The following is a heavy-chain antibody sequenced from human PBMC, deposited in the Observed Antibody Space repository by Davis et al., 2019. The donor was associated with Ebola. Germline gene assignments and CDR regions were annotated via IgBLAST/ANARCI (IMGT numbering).Heavy chain of an antibody. V-gene: IGHV1-8*01. CDR1: GYTFTSYD. CDR3: ARGRYSGSYLDYYYGMDV. D-gene: IGHD1-26*01. J-gene: IGHJ6*02. CDR2: MNPNSGNT. Sequence: AASVKVSCKASGYTFTSYDINWVRQATGQGLEWMGWMNPNSGNTGYAQKFQGRVTMTRNTSISTAYMELSSLRSEDTAVYYCARGRYSGSYLDYYYGMDVWGQGTTVTVSS.